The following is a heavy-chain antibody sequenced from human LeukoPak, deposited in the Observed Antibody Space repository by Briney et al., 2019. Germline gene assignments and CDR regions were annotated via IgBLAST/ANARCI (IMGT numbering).Heavy chain of an antibody. CDR3: ARVNRRYYYDSSGYPDY. Sequence: SQTLSLTCTVSGGSISSGSYYWSWIRQPAGKGLEWIGRIYTSGSANYNPSLKSRVTISVDTSKNQFSLKLSSVTAADTAVYYCARVNRRYYYDSSGYPDYWGQGTLVTVSS. CDR2: IYTSGSA. D-gene: IGHD3-22*01. V-gene: IGHV4-61*02. CDR1: GGSISSGSYY. J-gene: IGHJ4*02.